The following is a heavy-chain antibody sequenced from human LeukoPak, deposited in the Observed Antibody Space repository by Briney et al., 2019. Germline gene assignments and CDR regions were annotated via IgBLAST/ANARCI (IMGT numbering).Heavy chain of an antibody. D-gene: IGHD4-17*01. CDR2: IYSGGTT. CDR1: DFTVSRNY. V-gene: IGHV3-53*01. Sequence: GGSLRLSCAASDFTVSRNYMSWVRQAPGKGLEWVSVIYSGGTTKYADSVKGRFTISRDNSKNTLYLQMNSLRVEDTALYYCASRSGGDYPYFGYWGQGTLVTVSS. CDR3: ASRSGGDYPYFGY. J-gene: IGHJ4*02.